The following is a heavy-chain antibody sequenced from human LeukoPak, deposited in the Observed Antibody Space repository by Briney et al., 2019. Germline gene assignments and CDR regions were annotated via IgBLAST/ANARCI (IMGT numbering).Heavy chain of an antibody. V-gene: IGHV3-30-3*01. D-gene: IGHD6-19*01. CDR2: ISYDGSNK. J-gene: IGHJ4*02. CDR1: GFTFSSYA. CDR3: ARDRQWLASNYFDY. Sequence: PGGSLRLSCAASGFTFSSYAMHWVRQAPGKGLEWGAVISYDGSNKYYADSVKGRFTISRDNSKNTLYLQMNSLRAEDTAVYYCARDRQWLASNYFDYWGQGTLVTVSS.